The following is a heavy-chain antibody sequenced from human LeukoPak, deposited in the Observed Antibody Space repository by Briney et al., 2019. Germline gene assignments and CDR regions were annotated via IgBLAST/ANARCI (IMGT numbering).Heavy chain of an antibody. CDR1: GYAFTSYG. D-gene: IGHD6-13*01. CDR2: ISAYNGNT. V-gene: IGHV1-18*01. Sequence: ASVKVSCKASGYAFTSYGISCVRQAPGQGLEWMGWISAYNGNTNYAQKLQGRVAMTTDTSTSTAYMELRSLRSDDTAVYYCARDTSWAAAGTGVDYWGQGTLVTVSS. J-gene: IGHJ4*02. CDR3: ARDTSWAAAGTGVDY.